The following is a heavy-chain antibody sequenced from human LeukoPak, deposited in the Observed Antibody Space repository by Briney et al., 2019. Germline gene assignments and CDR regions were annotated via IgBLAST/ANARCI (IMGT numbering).Heavy chain of an antibody. CDR3: AKVILPDYYDSSGYDY. D-gene: IGHD3-22*01. V-gene: IGHV3-23*01. J-gene: IGHJ4*02. CDR1: GFTFSSYA. CDR2: ISGCGGST. Sequence: GGSLRLSCAASGFTFSSYAMSWVRQAPGKGLEWVSAISGCGGSTYYADSVKGRFTISRDDSKNTLYLQMISLRAEDTAVYYWAKVILPDYYDSSGYDYWGQGTLVTVSS.